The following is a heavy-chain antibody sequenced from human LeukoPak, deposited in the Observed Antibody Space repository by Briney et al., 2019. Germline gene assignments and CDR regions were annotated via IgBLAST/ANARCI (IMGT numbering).Heavy chain of an antibody. J-gene: IGHJ6*03. Sequence: SETLSLTRNVSGYSLSSGYYWGWIRQPPGKGLEWIGSIYHSGSTYYNPSLKSRVTISVDTSKDQFSLRLSSVTAADTAVYYCARGTRYSSGWSYYYYMDVWGKGTTVTISS. D-gene: IGHD6-19*01. CDR1: GYSLSSGYY. CDR2: IYHSGST. V-gene: IGHV4-38-2*02. CDR3: ARGTRYSSGWSYYYYMDV.